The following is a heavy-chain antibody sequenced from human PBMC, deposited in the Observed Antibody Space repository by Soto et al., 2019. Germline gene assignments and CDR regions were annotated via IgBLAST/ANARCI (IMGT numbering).Heavy chain of an antibody. Sequence: PGGSLILSCAASGFTFSSYSMNWVRQAPGKGLEWVSYISSSSSTIYYADSVKGRFTISRDNAKNSLYLQMNSLRAEDTAVYYCARDYYDSSGYSADFDYWGQGTLVTVSS. V-gene: IGHV3-48*01. CDR1: GFTFSSYS. CDR2: ISSSSSTI. CDR3: ARDYYDSSGYSADFDY. J-gene: IGHJ4*02. D-gene: IGHD3-22*01.